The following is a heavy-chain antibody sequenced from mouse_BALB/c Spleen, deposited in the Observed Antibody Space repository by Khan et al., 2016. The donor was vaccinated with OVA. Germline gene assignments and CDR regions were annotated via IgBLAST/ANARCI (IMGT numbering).Heavy chain of an antibody. CDR3: AASILFYYSMDY. V-gene: IGHV1-7*01. CDR1: GYTFTGYW. J-gene: IGHJ4*01. CDR2: INPSTGYT. D-gene: IGHD6-1*01. Sequence: QVQLQQSGAELAKPGASVKMSCKASGYTFTGYWMHWVKQRPGQGLEWIGYINPSTGYTEYNQKFKDKATLTTDKSSSTAYMQLSSLTSEDSAVYYCAASILFYYSMDYWGQGTSVTVSS.